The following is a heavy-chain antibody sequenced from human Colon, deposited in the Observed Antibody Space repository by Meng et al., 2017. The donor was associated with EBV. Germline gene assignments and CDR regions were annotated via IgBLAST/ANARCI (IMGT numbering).Heavy chain of an antibody. CDR1: GGSVSSGGYY. CDR3: ARVSSGWDYFDY. J-gene: IGHJ4*02. V-gene: IGHV4-31*03. Sequence: PPQAGPGLVKPSQTLSLTCIVSGGSVSSGGYYWNWIRQHPGKGLEWFGHIYYSGSTFYNPSLKRRVIISIDTSKNQFSLNLRSVTAADTAVYYCARVSSGWDYFDYWGQGTLVTVSS. CDR2: IYYSGST. D-gene: IGHD6-19*01.